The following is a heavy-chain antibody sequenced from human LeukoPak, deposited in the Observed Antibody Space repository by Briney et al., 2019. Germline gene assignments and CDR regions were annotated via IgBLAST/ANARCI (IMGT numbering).Heavy chain of an antibody. CDR1: GFTFSSYW. D-gene: IGHD2-15*01. V-gene: IGHV3-74*01. CDR2: INSDGSST. Sequence: GGSLRLSCAASGFTFSSYWMHWVRQAPGKGLVWVSRINSDGSSTSYADSVKGRFTISRDNAKNTLYLQMNSLRAEDTAVYYCARVAVVVVAAATSEDNWFDPWGQGTLVTVSS. CDR3: ARVAVVVVAAATSEDNWFDP. J-gene: IGHJ5*02.